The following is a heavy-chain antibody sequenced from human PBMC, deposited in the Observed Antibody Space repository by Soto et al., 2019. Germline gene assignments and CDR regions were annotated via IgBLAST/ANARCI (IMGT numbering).Heavy chain of an antibody. CDR2: IYYSGST. D-gene: IGHD4-17*01. CDR3: ARRGDPTDFYNWLDP. Sequence: LSLTCTVSGGSISSSSYYWGWIRQPPGKGLEWIGSIYYSGSTYYNPSLKSRVTISVDTSKNQFSLKLSSVTAADTAVYYCARRGDPTDFYNWLDPWGQGTLVTVSS. J-gene: IGHJ5*02. CDR1: GGSISSSSYY. V-gene: IGHV4-39*01.